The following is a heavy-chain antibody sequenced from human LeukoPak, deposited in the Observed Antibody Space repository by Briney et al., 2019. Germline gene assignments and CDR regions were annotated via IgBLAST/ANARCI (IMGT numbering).Heavy chain of an antibody. J-gene: IGHJ3*02. CDR2: IYSGGST. V-gene: IGHV3-66*01. Sequence: PGGSLRLSCAASGFTVSNNYMSWVRQAPGKGLEWVSLIYSGGSTYYADSVKGRFTISRDNSKNTLYLQMNSLRAEDTAAYYCARRSAARDAFDIWGQGTMVTVSS. CDR1: GFTVSNNY. CDR3: ARRSAARDAFDI. D-gene: IGHD6-6*01.